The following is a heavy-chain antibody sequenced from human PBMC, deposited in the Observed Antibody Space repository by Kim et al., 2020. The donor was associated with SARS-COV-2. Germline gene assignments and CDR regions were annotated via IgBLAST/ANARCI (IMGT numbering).Heavy chain of an antibody. Sequence: GGSLRLSCEAPRFTMRSYTMHWVRQAPGKGLEWVAAISHDGSSQYYGDSVKGRFTISRDNSKSTVYLQMNSLTVDDKGVYFCAKDVNSLMFWDICGQGTT. CDR3: AKDVNSLMFWDI. CDR2: ISHDGSSQ. J-gene: IGHJ6*02. D-gene: IGHD3-9*01. CDR1: RFTMRSYT. V-gene: IGHV3-30*18.